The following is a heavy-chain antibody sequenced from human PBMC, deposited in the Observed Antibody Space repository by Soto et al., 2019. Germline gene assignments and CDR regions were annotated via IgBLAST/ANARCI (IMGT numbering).Heavy chain of an antibody. D-gene: IGHD2-2*01. CDR1: GGSISSGGYY. CDR2: IYYSGST. Sequence: SETLSLTCTVSGGSISSGGYYWIWIRQHPGKGLEWIGYIYYSGSTYYNPSLKSRVTISVDTSKNQLSLKLSSVTAADTAVYYCAREGYCSSTSCFGAPLDYWGQGTLVTVST. CDR3: AREGYCSSTSCFGAPLDY. V-gene: IGHV4-31*03. J-gene: IGHJ4*02.